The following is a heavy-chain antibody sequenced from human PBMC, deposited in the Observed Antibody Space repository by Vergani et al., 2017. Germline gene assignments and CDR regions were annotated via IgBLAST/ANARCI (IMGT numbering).Heavy chain of an antibody. CDR2: ISGSGGST. J-gene: IGHJ5*02. CDR3: AKDRHYYDSIGYYTGRFDP. CDR1: GFTFSSYA. Sequence: EVQLLESGGGLVQPGGSLRLSCAASGFTFSSYAMSWVRQAPGKGGEWVSAISGSGGSTYYADSVKGRFTISRDNSKNTLYLQMNSLRAEDTAVYYCAKDRHYYDSIGYYTGRFDPWGQGTLVTVSS. D-gene: IGHD3-22*01. V-gene: IGHV3-23*01.